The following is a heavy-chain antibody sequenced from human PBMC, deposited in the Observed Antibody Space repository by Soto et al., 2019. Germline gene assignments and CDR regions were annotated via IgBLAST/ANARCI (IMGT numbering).Heavy chain of an antibody. CDR3: AKVPENMVRGVIGAFDI. CDR2: ISGSGGST. D-gene: IGHD3-10*01. Sequence: GGSLRLSCAASGFTFSSYAMSWVRQAPGKGLEWVSAISGSGGSTYYADSVKGRFTISRDNSKNTLYLQMNSLRAEDTAVYYCAKVPENMVRGVIGAFDIWGQGTMVTVSS. J-gene: IGHJ3*02. CDR1: GFTFSSYA. V-gene: IGHV3-23*01.